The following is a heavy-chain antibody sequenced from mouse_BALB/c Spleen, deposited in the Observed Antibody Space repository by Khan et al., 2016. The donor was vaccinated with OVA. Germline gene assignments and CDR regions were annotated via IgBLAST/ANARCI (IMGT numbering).Heavy chain of an antibody. J-gene: IGHJ4*01. CDR3: ARDGLRGVSLDY. CDR2: IYPGDGST. Sequence: QVQLQQSGPELVKPGASVKISCKASGYTFTAYDINWVRQRPGQGLEWIGWIYPGDGSTEYNENFKGKATLTADESSNTAYMQLSSLTSEKSAVYFCARDGLRGVSLDYWGQGTSVSVSS. V-gene: IGHV1S56*01. CDR1: GYTFTAYD. D-gene: IGHD2-4*01.